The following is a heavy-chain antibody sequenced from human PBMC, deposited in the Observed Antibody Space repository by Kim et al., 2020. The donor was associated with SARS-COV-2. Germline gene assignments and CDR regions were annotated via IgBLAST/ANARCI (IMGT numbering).Heavy chain of an antibody. J-gene: IGHJ4*02. CDR3: TSPYYDILTDYYKGDY. Sequence: SVKGRFTISRDDSKNTAYLQMNSLKTEDTAMYYCTSPYYDILTDYYKGDYWGQGTLVTVSS. D-gene: IGHD3-9*01. V-gene: IGHV3-73*01.